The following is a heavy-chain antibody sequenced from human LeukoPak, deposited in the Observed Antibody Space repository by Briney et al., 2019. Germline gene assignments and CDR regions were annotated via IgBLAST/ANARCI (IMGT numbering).Heavy chain of an antibody. V-gene: IGHV4-59*01. CDR2: AYYSGMT. J-gene: IGHJ6*02. Sequence: SETLSLTCTVSGGSISSYYWNWIRQPPGKALEWLGYAYYSGMTNYNPSLKTRLTISVATSKAQFSLTLSSVNAADTAIYYCASWSGRNYYGMHVWGQGPTVSVFS. CDR3: ASWSGRNYYGMHV. D-gene: IGHD2-8*02. CDR1: GGSISSYY.